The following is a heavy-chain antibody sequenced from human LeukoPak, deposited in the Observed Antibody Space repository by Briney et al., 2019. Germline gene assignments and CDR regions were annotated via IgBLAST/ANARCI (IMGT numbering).Heavy chain of an antibody. CDR3: AKVPAGGLDDYYFDY. J-gene: IGHJ4*02. D-gene: IGHD3-16*01. V-gene: IGHV3-23*01. CDR2: ISGSGGST. Sequence: GSLRLSCAASGFTFSSYAMSWVRPAPGKGLEWVSAISGSGGSTYYADSVKGRFTISRDNSKNTLYLQMNSLRAEDTAVYYCAKVPAGGLDDYYFDYWGQGTLVTVSS. CDR1: GFTFSSYA.